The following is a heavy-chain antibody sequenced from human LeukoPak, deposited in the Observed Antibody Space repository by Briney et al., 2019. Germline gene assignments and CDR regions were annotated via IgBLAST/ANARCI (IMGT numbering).Heavy chain of an antibody. V-gene: IGHV1-8*02. J-gene: IGHJ4*02. Sequence: GASVKVSCKASGYTFTGYYMHWVRQATGQGLEWMGWMNPNSGNTGYAQKFQGRVTMTRNTSISTAYMELSSLRSEDTAVYYCARGLRLKYQPLQYWGQGTLVTVSS. CDR2: MNPNSGNT. CDR1: GYTFTGYY. CDR3: ARGLRLKYQPLQY. D-gene: IGHD2-2*01.